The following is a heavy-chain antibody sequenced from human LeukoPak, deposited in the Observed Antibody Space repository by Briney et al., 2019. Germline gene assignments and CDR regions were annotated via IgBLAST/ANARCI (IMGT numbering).Heavy chain of an antibody. CDR3: ARHKKEEKSMVRGAFDY. CDR1: GGSISSYY. Sequence: SETLSLTCTVSGGSISSYYWGWIRQPPGKGLEWIGSIYYSGSIYYNPSLKSRVTISVDTSKNQFSLKLSSVTAADTAVYYCARHKKEEKSMVRGAFDYWGQGTLVTVSS. J-gene: IGHJ4*02. D-gene: IGHD3-10*01. CDR2: IYYSGSI. V-gene: IGHV4-39*01.